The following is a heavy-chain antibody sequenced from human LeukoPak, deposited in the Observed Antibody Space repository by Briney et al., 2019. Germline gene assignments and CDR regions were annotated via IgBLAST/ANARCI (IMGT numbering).Heavy chain of an antibody. CDR2: TYTSGST. Sequence: SGTLSLTCTVSGGSISSYYWSWIRQPAGKGLEWIGRTYTSGSTNYNPSLKSRVTMSVDTSKNQFSLKLSSVTAADTAVYYCAGDYYDSSGYYYDYWGQGTLVTVSS. V-gene: IGHV4-4*07. CDR1: GGSISSYY. CDR3: AGDYYDSSGYYYDY. J-gene: IGHJ4*02. D-gene: IGHD3-22*01.